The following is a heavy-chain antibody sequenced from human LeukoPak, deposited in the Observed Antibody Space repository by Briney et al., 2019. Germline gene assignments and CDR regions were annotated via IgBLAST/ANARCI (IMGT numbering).Heavy chain of an antibody. V-gene: IGHV1-69*05. CDR2: IIPMHAPA. Sequence: SVKVSCKASEGTFNKYAITWVRQAPGQGLEWMGGIIPMHAPARYAQNFQGRVTITTDESTSTAYMGLSSLKSEDTALYYCARGAHSGSFSSWFHPWGQGTLVTVSS. CDR3: ARGAHSGSFSSWFHP. CDR1: EGTFNKYA. D-gene: IGHD3-10*01. J-gene: IGHJ5*02.